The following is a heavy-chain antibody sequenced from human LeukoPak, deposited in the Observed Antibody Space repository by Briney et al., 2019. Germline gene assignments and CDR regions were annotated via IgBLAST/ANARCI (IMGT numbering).Heavy chain of an antibody. Sequence: SETLSLTCAASGDSISSGGYSWSWIRQPPGKGLEWIGYIYHSGSTYYNPSLKSRVTITVDRSKNQFSLKLSSVTAADTAVFYCARGPRNSGDAFDIWGQGTMVTVSS. D-gene: IGHD1-1*01. CDR3: ARGPRNSGDAFDI. V-gene: IGHV4-30-2*01. CDR2: IYHSGST. CDR1: GDSISSGGYS. J-gene: IGHJ3*02.